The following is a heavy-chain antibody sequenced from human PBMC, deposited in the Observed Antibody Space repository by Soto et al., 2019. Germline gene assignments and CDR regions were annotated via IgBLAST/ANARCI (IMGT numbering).Heavy chain of an antibody. V-gene: IGHV4-34*01. CDR3: ARKRGLRFLEWLHNWFDP. CDR2: INHSGST. CDR1: GVSFSGYY. J-gene: IGHJ5*02. D-gene: IGHD3-3*01. Sequence: SETLSLTCAVYGVSFSGYYWSWIRQPPGKGLEWIGEINHSGSTNYNPSLKSRVTISVDTSKNQFSLKLSSVTAADTAVYYCARKRGLRFLEWLHNWFDPWGHGTLVTVSS.